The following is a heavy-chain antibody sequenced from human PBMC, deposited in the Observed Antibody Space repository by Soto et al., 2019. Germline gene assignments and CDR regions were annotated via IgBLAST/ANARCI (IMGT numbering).Heavy chain of an antibody. J-gene: IGHJ4*02. V-gene: IGHV1-18*01. CDR2: ISAYNGNT. D-gene: IGHD3-22*01. Sequence: QVQLVQSGAEVKKPGASVKVSCKASGYTFTSYGISWVRQAPGQGLEWMGWISAYNGNTNYAQKLQGRVTMTTDTSTSTAYMELRSLRSDDTAVYYCARVPAITMIVVVTEYYFDYWGQGTLVTVSS. CDR3: ARVPAITMIVVVTEYYFDY. CDR1: GYTFTSYG.